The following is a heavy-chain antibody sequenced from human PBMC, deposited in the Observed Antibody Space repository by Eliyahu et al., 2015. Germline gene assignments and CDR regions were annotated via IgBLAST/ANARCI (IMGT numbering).Heavy chain of an antibody. V-gene: IGHV4-34*01. Sequence: QVYLQQWGAGLLKPSETLSLTCAVYDGSFSGYYWSWIRQAXGQGLEWIGEXNDSGYVPPXKSRVTISXDTSKKQFSXRLSSVTAADTAVYYCARGRNYGGNYRGXYFDLWGRGTLVTVSS. CDR1: DGSFSGYY. CDR3: ARGRNYGGNYRGXYFDL. J-gene: IGHJ2*01. CDR2: XNDSG. D-gene: IGHD4-23*01.